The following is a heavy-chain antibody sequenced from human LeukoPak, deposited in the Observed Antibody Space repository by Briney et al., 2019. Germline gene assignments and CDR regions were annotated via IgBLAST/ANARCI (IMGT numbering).Heavy chain of an antibody. D-gene: IGHD2-2*01. CDR3: ARDRYCSSTSCYNWFDP. V-gene: IGHV3-30-3*01. CDR1: GFTFSSHA. Sequence: GRSLRLSCAASGFTFSSHAMHWVRQAPGKGLEWVAVISYDGSNKYYADSVKGRFTISRDNSKNTLYLQMNSLRAEDTAVYYCARDRYCSSTSCYNWFDPWGQGTLVTVSS. CDR2: ISYDGSNK. J-gene: IGHJ5*02.